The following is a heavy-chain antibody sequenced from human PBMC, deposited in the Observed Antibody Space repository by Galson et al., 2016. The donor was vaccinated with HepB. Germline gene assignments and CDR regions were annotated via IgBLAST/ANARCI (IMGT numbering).Heavy chain of an antibody. D-gene: IGHD1-1*01. CDR3: ARHPTRVVRREGFYGLDV. Sequence: ETLSLTCSLSGASVRTSNYYWDWIRQSPGKGLEWIGGVFYSGTTHYNPSLRSRVSITVDMSKNHFSLNLTSVTAADTAVYYCARHPTRVVRREGFYGLDVWGQGTTVTITS. CDR1: GASVRTSNYY. J-gene: IGHJ6*02. CDR2: VFYSGTT. V-gene: IGHV4-39*01.